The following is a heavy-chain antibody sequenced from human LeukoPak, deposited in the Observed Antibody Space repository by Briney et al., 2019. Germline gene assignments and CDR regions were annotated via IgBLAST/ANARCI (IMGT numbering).Heavy chain of an antibody. CDR3: ARQRHQLPKGYFDH. D-gene: IGHD2-2*01. V-gene: IGHV4-4*07. J-gene: IGHJ4*02. Sequence: PSETLSLTCTVSGGSISSYYWSWIRQPAGKGLEWIGRIYTSGSTNYNPSLKSRVTMSVDTSKNQFSLKLSSVTAADTAVYYCARQRHQLPKGYFDHWGQGTLVTVSS. CDR1: GGSISSYY. CDR2: IYTSGST.